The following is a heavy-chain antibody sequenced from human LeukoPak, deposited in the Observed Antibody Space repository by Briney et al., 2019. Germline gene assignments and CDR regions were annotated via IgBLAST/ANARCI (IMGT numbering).Heavy chain of an antibody. CDR2: INSNGAST. Sequence: PGGSLRLSCVASGFTFDGYGMSWVRQAPEKGLEWVSSINSNGASTAYVDSVKGRFTISRDNAKNSLYLQMNSLRAEDTALYYCARGGERSSNWFDPWGQGTLVTVSS. D-gene: IGHD3-10*01. CDR3: ARGGERSSNWFDP. CDR1: GFTFDGYG. J-gene: IGHJ5*02. V-gene: IGHV3-20*04.